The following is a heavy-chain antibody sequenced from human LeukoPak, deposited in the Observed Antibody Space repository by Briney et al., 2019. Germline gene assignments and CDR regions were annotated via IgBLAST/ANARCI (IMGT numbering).Heavy chain of an antibody. CDR2: IYTSGST. CDR1: GGSISSGSYY. V-gene: IGHV4-61*02. J-gene: IGHJ4*02. D-gene: IGHD6-19*01. CDR3: AIQPVAGTVFDY. Sequence: SQTLSLTCTVSGGSISSGSYYWSWIRQPAGKGLEWIGRIYTSGSTNYNPSLKSRVTLSVDTSKNQFSLKLSSVTAADTAVYYCAIQPVAGTVFDYWGQGTLVTVSS.